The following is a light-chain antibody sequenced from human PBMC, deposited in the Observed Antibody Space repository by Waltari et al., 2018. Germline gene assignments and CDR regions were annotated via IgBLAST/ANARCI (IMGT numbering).Light chain of an antibody. Sequence: IQLTQSPSSLSASVGDRVTTTCRASQGISSYLAWYQQKPGKAPKLLIYAASTLQSGVPSRFSGSGSGTEFTLTISSLQPEDFATYYCQQLNSYPFFGGGTKVEIK. CDR1: QGISSY. CDR2: AAS. V-gene: IGKV1-9*01. J-gene: IGKJ4*01. CDR3: QQLNSYPF.